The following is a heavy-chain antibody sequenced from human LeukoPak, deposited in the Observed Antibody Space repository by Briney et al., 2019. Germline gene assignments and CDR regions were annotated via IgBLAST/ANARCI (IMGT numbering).Heavy chain of an antibody. Sequence: PGGSLRLSCAASGFTFSSYGMHWVRQAPGKGLEWVTFIRYDGSNKYYADSVKGRFTISRDNSKNTLYLQMNSLRAEDTAVYYCVKDRYSAPENWGQGTLVTVSS. D-gene: IGHD4-11*01. CDR2: IRYDGSNK. CDR3: VKDRYSAPEN. CDR1: GFTFSSYG. J-gene: IGHJ4*02. V-gene: IGHV3-30*02.